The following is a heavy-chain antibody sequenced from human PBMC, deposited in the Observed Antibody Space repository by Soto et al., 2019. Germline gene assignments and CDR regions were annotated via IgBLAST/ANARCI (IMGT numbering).Heavy chain of an antibody. Sequence: PGGSLRLSCAASGFTLSSYSMNWVRQAPGKGLEWVSYISSSSSTIYYADSVKGRFTISRDNAKNSLYLQMNSLRDEDTAVYYCARESVVVVPAAYNWFDPWGQGTLVTVSS. D-gene: IGHD2-2*01. CDR3: ARESVVVVPAAYNWFDP. CDR1: GFTLSSYS. J-gene: IGHJ5*02. CDR2: ISSSSSTI. V-gene: IGHV3-48*02.